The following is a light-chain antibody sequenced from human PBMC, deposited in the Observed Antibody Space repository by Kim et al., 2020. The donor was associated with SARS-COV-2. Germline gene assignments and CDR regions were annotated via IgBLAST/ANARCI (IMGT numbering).Light chain of an antibody. Sequence: QLVLTQTPSVSASPGASVRLTCTLSGGHSGYPIAWHQQQPGKGPRYLMSLNIDGSLTKGDGIPDRFSGSGSGAERFLSISNLQSEDEADYYCQTWGTGMVFGGGTQLTVL. V-gene: IGLV4-69*01. CDR2: LNIDGSL. J-gene: IGLJ3*02. CDR3: QTWGTGMV. CDR1: GGHSGYP.